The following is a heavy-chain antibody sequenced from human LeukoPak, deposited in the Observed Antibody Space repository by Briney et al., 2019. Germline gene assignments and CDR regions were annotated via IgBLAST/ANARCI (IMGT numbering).Heavy chain of an antibody. CDR3: ARQAAERGNAFDI. CDR2: ISPGDSDT. J-gene: IGHJ3*02. Sequence: GASLQISSKGSGYSFTNYWIGWVRQMPRKGLEWMGIISPGDSDTRYSPSFQGQVTISADKSISTAYLQWSSLKASDTAMYYCARQAAERGNAFDIWGEGTMVIVSS. CDR1: GYSFTNYW. V-gene: IGHV5-51*01. D-gene: IGHD6-25*01.